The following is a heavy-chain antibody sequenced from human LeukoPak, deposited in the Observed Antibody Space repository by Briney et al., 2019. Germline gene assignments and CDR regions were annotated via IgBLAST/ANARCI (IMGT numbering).Heavy chain of an antibody. CDR1: GGSFSGYY. V-gene: IGHV4-34*01. Sequence: SETLSLTCAVYGGSFSGYYWSWIRQPPGKGLEWIGEINHSGSTNYNPSLKSRVTISVDTSKNQFSLKLSSVTAADTAVYYCAGAQYYYDSRGRNWFDPWGQGTLVTVSS. CDR2: INHSGST. J-gene: IGHJ5*02. CDR3: AGAQYYYDSRGRNWFDP. D-gene: IGHD3-22*01.